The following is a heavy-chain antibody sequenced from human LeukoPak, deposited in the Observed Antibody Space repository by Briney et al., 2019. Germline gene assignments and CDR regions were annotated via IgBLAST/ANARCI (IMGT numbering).Heavy chain of an antibody. Sequence: GGSLRLSCLASGFTFRYYYMTWIRQAPGEGLEWVSFISSRGTTTDYADSVKGRFTISRDNANSSLFLQMNSLRAEDTALYYCARDRGSNNYFDHWGQGTLVTVSS. CDR3: ARDRGSNNYFDH. CDR2: ISSRGTTT. CDR1: GFTFRYYY. J-gene: IGHJ4*02. D-gene: IGHD2-2*01. V-gene: IGHV3-11*01.